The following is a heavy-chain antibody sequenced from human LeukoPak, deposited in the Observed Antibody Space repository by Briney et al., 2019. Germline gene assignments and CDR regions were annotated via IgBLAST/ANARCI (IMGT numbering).Heavy chain of an antibody. CDR2: IHPSGGST. Sequence: AAVRVSCKQSVYTFPSSFMHWVGPPPGKGLGWMGIIHPSGGSTSYAQKFQGRVTMTRGMSTSTVYMELSSLRSEDTAVYYCARDFGCGGDCGVDYWGQGTLVTVSS. CDR3: ARDFGCGGDCGVDY. D-gene: IGHD2-21*02. J-gene: IGHJ4*02. CDR1: VYTFPSSF. V-gene: IGHV1-46*01.